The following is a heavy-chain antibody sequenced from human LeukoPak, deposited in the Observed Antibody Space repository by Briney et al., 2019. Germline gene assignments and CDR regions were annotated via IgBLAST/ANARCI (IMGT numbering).Heavy chain of an antibody. D-gene: IGHD6-13*01. CDR3: ARVIAHYYYYGMDV. CDR1: GYTFTGYY. V-gene: IGHV1-2*02. CDR2: INPNSGDT. J-gene: IGHJ6*02. Sequence: ASVKVSCKASGYTFTGYYMHWVRQAPGQGLEWMGWINPNSGDTNYAQKFQGRVTMTRDTSISTAYMELSRLRSDDTAVYYCARVIAHYYYYGMDVWGQGTTVTVSS.